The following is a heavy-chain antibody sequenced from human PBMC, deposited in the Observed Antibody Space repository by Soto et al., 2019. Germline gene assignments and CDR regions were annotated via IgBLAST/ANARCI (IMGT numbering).Heavy chain of an antibody. D-gene: IGHD3-3*01. J-gene: IGHJ5*02. CDR1: GGSFSSYY. CDR3: ARGEPRFMEWLLLSEYFDP. V-gene: IGHV4-34*01. Sequence: QVQLQQWGAGLLKPSETLSLTCAVYGGSFSSYYWSWIRQPPGKGLEWIGVINHSGSTNYDPSLKSRVTISIDTSMNQVSLTLSSVTAADTAVYYCARGEPRFMEWLLLSEYFDPWGQGTLVTVSS. CDR2: INHSGST.